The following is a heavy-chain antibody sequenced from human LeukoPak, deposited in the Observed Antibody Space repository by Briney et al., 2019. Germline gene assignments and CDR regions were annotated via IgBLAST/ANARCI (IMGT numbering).Heavy chain of an antibody. CDR1: GGSFSGYY. CDR2: INHSGST. D-gene: IGHD2-15*01. V-gene: IGHV4-34*01. Sequence: SETLSLTCAVYGGSFSGYYWSWIRQPPGKGLEWIGEINHSGSTNYNPPLKSRVTISVDTSKNQFSLKLSSATAADTAVYYCASLRVYCSGGSCYPAPLDPWGQGTLVTVSS. J-gene: IGHJ5*02. CDR3: ASLRVYCSGGSCYPAPLDP.